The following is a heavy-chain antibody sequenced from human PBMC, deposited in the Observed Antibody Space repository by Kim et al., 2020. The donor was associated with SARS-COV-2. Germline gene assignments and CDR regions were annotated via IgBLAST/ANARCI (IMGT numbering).Heavy chain of an antibody. CDR3: ARDRGGVSSWYRFVYYYYYGMDV. CDR1: GGSISSYY. Sequence: SETLSLTCTVSGGSISSYYWSWIRQPPGKGLEWIGYIYYSGSTNYNPSLKSRVTISVDTSKNQFSLKLSSVTAADTAVYYCARDRGGVSSWYRFVYYYYYGMDVWGQGTTVTVSS. V-gene: IGHV4-59*01. CDR2: IYYSGST. D-gene: IGHD6-13*01. J-gene: IGHJ6*02.